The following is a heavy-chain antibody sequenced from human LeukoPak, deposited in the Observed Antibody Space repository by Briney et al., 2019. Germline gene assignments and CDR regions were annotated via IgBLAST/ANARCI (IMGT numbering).Heavy chain of an antibody. CDR2: MNQDGSEI. D-gene: IGHD6-13*01. CDR3: ARVRRASSWYYFDY. CDR1: GFTLSSYW. V-gene: IGHV3-7*05. J-gene: IGHJ4*02. Sequence: PGGSLRLSCAASGFTLSSYWVTWVRQAPGKGLEWVANMNQDGSEIYFVDSVKGRFTISRDNAINSLYLQMNSLRAEDTAVYYCARVRRASSWYYFDYWGQGTLVTVSS.